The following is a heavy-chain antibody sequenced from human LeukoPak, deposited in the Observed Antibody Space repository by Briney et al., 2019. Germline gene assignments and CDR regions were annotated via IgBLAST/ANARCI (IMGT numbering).Heavy chain of an antibody. CDR3: ARRKGSCTSASCYDDY. D-gene: IGHD2-2*01. CDR2: IYPGDSDT. Sequence: NHGESLKISCKGSGYSFTSYWIGWVRQMPGKGLEWMGIIYPGDSDTRYSPSFRGQVTISADKSISTAYLQWSSLKASDTAMYYCARRKGSCTSASCYDDYWGQGTLVTVSS. V-gene: IGHV5-51*01. CDR1: GYSFTSYW. J-gene: IGHJ4*02.